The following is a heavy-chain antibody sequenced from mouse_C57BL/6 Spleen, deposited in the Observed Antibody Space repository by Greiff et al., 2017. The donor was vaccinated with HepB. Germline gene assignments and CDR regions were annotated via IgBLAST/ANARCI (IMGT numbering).Heavy chain of an antibody. CDR1: GFSLTSYG. D-gene: IGHD4-1*01. Sequence: VQLQQSGPGLVQPSQSLSITCTVSGFSLTSYGVHWVRQSPGKGLEWLGVIWSGGSTDYNAAFISRLSISKDNSKSQVFFKMNSLQAADTAIYYCARNWDGVGDYWGQGTSVTVSS. CDR2: IWSGGST. V-gene: IGHV2-2*01. CDR3: ARNWDGVGDY. J-gene: IGHJ4*01.